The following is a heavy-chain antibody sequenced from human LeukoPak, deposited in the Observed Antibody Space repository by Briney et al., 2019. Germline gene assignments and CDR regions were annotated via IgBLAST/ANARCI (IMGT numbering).Heavy chain of an antibody. Sequence: SETLSLTCSVSSGSISSGSSYWNWIRQPAGKGLEWIGHIYTSGSTHYNPSFKSRVTISADTSKNQFSLHLSSVTAADTAVYYCARGGNYWPQWWFDPWGRGTLDSVSS. CDR1: SGSISSGSSY. V-gene: IGHV4-61*09. CDR2: IYTSGST. J-gene: IGHJ5*02. CDR3: ARGGNYWPQWWFDP. D-gene: IGHD1-26*01.